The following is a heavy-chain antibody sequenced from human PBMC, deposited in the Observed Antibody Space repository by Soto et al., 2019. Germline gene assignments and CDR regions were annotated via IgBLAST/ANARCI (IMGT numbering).Heavy chain of an antibody. D-gene: IGHD3-16*02. CDR1: GGSISGGGYY. CDR3: ARAPSFFDS. V-gene: IGHV4-30-4*01. CDR2: ISDSGST. J-gene: IGHJ4*02. Sequence: VQLQESGPGLVKPSQTLSLTCTVSGGSISGGGYYWSWIRQPPGKGLEWLGYISDSGSTYYNPSLESRIAMSLDTSKNQFSLKLTSVTAADTAVYYCARAPSFFDSWGQGTLVTGSS.